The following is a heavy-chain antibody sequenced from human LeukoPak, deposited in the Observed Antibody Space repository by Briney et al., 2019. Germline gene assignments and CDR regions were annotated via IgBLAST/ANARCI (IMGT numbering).Heavy chain of an antibody. V-gene: IGHV3-21*01. D-gene: IGHD3-10*01. CDR1: GLTFSSYS. Sequence: GGSLRLSCAASGLTFSSYSMNWVRQAPGKGLEWVSSISSSTNYIFYADSVKGRFTISRDNAKNSLYLQMNGLRAEDTAVYYCAREYGSGSLDYWGQGTLVTVSS. CDR3: AREYGSGSLDY. J-gene: IGHJ4*02. CDR2: ISSSTNYI.